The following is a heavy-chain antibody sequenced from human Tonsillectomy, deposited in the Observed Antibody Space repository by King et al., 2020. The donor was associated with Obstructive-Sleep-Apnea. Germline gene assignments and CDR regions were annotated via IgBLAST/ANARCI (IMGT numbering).Heavy chain of an antibody. Sequence: VQLVESGAEVKKPGASVNVSCMASGYTFTSYGISWVRQAPGQGLEWMGWISAYNGDTNYAQKFQGRVTMTTDTSTSTAYMELRSLRSDDTAVYYCARVNYYDWFDTWGQGTLVTVSS. CDR1: GYTFTSYG. CDR3: ARVNYYDWFDT. J-gene: IGHJ5*02. D-gene: IGHD3-22*01. V-gene: IGHV1-18*04. CDR2: ISAYNGDT.